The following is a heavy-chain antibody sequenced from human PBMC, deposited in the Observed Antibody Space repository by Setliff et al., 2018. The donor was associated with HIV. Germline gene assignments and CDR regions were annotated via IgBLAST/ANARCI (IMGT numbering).Heavy chain of an antibody. Sequence: PGGSLRLSCVASGFTFNNYWMNWVRQAPGKGLEWVANIKQDGSEKDYVDSVKGRFTISRDNAKNSLYLQMNSLRVEDTAVYYCARDGPYYHDSSATDYWGQGTLVTVSS. V-gene: IGHV3-7*01. D-gene: IGHD3-22*01. CDR2: IKQDGSEK. CDR1: GFTFNNYW. J-gene: IGHJ4*02. CDR3: ARDGPYYHDSSATDY.